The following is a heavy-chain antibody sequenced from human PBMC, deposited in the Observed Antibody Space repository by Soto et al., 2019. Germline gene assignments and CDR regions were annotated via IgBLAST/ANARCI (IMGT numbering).Heavy chain of an antibody. CDR3: TKGGHFDY. Sequence: EVQVLESGGALVQPGGSLRLSCAAAGFPFSSYDLSWVRQAPGKGMDWVSVIRGSDGSTYYANSVKGRFTISRDNSKHTLVLQMNNLRAEDTAIYYCTKGGHFDYWGPGTLVTVSS. J-gene: IGHJ4*02. CDR1: GFPFSSYD. CDR2: IRGSDGST. V-gene: IGHV3-23*01. D-gene: IGHD3-10*01.